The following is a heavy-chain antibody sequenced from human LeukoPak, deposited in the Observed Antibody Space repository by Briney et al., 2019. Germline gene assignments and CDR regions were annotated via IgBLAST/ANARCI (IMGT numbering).Heavy chain of an antibody. J-gene: IGHJ6*02. V-gene: IGHV3-66*04. Sequence: AGGSLRLSCATSGFAVSANYMNWVRQAPGKGLEWVSVHYSGSTTYYADSVKGRFTISRDNSKNTLYLQMNSLRAEDTAVYYCARLPAYYYGMGVWGQGTTVTVSS. CDR3: ARLPAYYYGMGV. CDR2: HYSGSTT. CDR1: GFAVSANY.